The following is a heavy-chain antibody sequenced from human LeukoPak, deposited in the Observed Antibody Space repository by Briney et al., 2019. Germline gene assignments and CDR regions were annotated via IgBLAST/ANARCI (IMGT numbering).Heavy chain of an antibody. D-gene: IGHD3-10*01. J-gene: IGHJ6*03. V-gene: IGHV3-23*01. Sequence: GGSLRLSCAASGFTFSSYGMSWVRQAPGKGLEWVSAISGSGGSTYYADSVKGRFTISRDNSKNTLYLQMNSLRAEDPAVYYCARVGSGIIYYYMDVWGKGTTVTISS. CDR1: GFTFSSYG. CDR3: ARVGSGIIYYYMDV. CDR2: ISGSGGST.